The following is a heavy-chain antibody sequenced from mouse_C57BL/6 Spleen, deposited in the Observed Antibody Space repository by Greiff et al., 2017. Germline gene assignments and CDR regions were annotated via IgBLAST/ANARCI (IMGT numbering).Heavy chain of an antibody. V-gene: IGHV14-3*01. D-gene: IGHD1-1*01. CDR1: GFNIKNTY. J-gene: IGHJ2*01. CDR3: ARDYYGSSGDY. Sequence: VQLQQSVAELVRPGASVKLSCTASGFNIKNTYMHWVKQRPEQGLEWIGRIDPANGNTKYAPKFPGKATITADTSSSTAYMQLSSLTSEDAAVYYCARDYYGSSGDYWGQGTTLTVSS. CDR2: IDPANGNT.